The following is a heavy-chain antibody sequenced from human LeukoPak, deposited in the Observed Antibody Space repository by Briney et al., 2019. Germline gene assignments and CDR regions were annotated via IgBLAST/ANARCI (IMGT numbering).Heavy chain of an antibody. CDR3: ATSPRYKQQLGYFDY. CDR1: GFTFSSYG. D-gene: IGHD6-13*01. V-gene: IGHV3-30*19. CDR2: IWYDGSNK. J-gene: IGHJ4*02. Sequence: GRSLRLSCAASGFTFSSYGMHWVRQAPGKGLEWVAVIWYDGSNKYYADSVKGRFTISRDNSKNTLYLQMNSLRAEDTAVYYCATSPRYKQQLGYFDYWGQGTLVTVSS.